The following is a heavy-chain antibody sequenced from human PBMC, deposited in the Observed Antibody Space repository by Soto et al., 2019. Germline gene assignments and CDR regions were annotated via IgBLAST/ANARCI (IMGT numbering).Heavy chain of an antibody. J-gene: IGHJ4*01. Sequence: GGSLSLSCVASGFFLSDFGMHWVRQAPGKGLEWVSVIWYDGSNTYQGESVKGRFTMSRDISKNTLNLQIDSLRPEDTAVYYCAIATAGKWHPLYCWGHGTLVTVAS. CDR1: GFFLSDFG. V-gene: IGHV3-33*01. D-gene: IGHD1-1*01. CDR2: IWYDGSNT. CDR3: AIATAGKWHPLYC.